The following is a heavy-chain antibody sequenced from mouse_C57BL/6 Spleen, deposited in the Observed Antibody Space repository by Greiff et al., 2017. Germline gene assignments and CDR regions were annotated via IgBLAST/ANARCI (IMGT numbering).Heavy chain of an antibody. Sequence: QVQLQQPGAELVRPGASVTLSCKASGYTFTDYEMHWVKQTPVHGLEWIGAIDPETGGTAYNQKFKGKAILTADKSSSTAYMELRSLTSEDSAVYYCTRRKDSNYVGGYWGQGTTLTVSS. V-gene: IGHV1-15*01. CDR1: GYTFTDYE. CDR2: IDPETGGT. D-gene: IGHD2-5*01. J-gene: IGHJ2*01. CDR3: TRRKDSNYVGGY.